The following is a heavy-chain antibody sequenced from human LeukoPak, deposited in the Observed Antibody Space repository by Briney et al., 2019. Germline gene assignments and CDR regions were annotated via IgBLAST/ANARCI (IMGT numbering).Heavy chain of an antibody. J-gene: IGHJ4*02. CDR1: GYSFTSYW. Sequence: GEPLQISCKGSGYSFTSYWIGWVRPMPGKRLEWMVIIYPADSDTRYSPSFQGQVTISADKSISTAYLQWSSLKASHTAMYYCARNLRPSGSGHYPGYWGQGTLVTVSS. CDR3: ARNLRPSGSGHYPGY. CDR2: IYPADSDT. V-gene: IGHV5-51*01. D-gene: IGHD3-10*01.